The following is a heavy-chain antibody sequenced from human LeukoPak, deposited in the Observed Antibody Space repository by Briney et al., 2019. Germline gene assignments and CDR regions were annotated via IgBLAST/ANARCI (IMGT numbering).Heavy chain of an antibody. CDR1: GGSISSYY. J-gene: IGHJ2*01. Sequence: PSETLSLTCTVSGGSISSYYWSWIRQPAGKGLEWIGRIYTSGSTNYNPSLKSRVTMSVDTSKNQFSLKLSSVTAADTAVYYCARVDLPGCSSTSCYWYFDLWGRGTLVTVSS. V-gene: IGHV4-4*07. D-gene: IGHD2-2*01. CDR3: ARVDLPGCSSTSCYWYFDL. CDR2: IYTSGST.